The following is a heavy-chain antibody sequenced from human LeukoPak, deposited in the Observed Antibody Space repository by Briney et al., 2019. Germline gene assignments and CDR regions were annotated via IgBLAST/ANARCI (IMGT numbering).Heavy chain of an antibody. Sequence: GGSLRLSCAASGFTFSSYSVIWVRQAPGKGLEWVSSISSSSSYIYYADSVKGRFTISRDNAKNSLYLQMNSLRAEDTAVYYCARGDDYGVSYWGQGTLVTVSS. D-gene: IGHD4-17*01. CDR3: ARGDDYGVSY. J-gene: IGHJ4*02. CDR1: GFTFSSYS. CDR2: ISSSSSYI. V-gene: IGHV3-21*01.